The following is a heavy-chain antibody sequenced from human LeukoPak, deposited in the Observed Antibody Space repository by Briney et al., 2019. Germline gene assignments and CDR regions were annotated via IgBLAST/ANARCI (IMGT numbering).Heavy chain of an antibody. CDR2: IWYDGSNK. J-gene: IGHJ4*02. D-gene: IGHD6-19*01. CDR1: GFTFSSYG. Sequence: PGGSLRLSCAASGFTFSSYGMHWVRQAPGKGLEWVAAIWYDGSNKYYADSVKGRFTISRDNSKNTLYLQMNSLRAEDTAVYYCAKDRGIAVAGIYGYWGQGTLVTVSS. V-gene: IGHV3-33*06. CDR3: AKDRGIAVAGIYGY.